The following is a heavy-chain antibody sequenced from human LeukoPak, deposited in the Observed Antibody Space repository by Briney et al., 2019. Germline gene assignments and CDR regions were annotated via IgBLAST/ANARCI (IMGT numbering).Heavy chain of an antibody. J-gene: IGHJ4*02. CDR3: AKVGRYYYDSSGYFDY. CDR2: ISYDGSNK. D-gene: IGHD3-22*01. V-gene: IGHV3-30*18. Sequence: SGRSLRLSCAASGFTFSSYGMHWVRQAPGKGLEWVVVISYDGSNKYYADSVKGRFTISRDNSKNTLYLQMNSLRAEDTAVYYCAKVGRYYYDSSGYFDYWGQGTLVTVSS. CDR1: GFTFSSYG.